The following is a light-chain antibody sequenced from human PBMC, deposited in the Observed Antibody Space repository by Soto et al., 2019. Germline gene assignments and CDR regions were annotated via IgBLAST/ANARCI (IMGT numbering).Light chain of an antibody. V-gene: IGKV3-15*01. CDR3: QQYNNWPRT. J-gene: IGKJ2*01. CDR2: GAS. CDR1: QSISSD. Sequence: ETVMTQSPATLSVSPGERATLSCRASQSISSDLAWYQQKPGQAPRLLIYGASTTATGIPGRFSGSGSGREFTLTNSSLQSEDFAVYYCQQYNNWPRTFGQGTKLEIK.